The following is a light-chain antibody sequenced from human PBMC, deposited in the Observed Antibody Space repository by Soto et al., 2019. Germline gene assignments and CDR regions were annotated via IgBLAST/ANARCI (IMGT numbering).Light chain of an antibody. J-gene: IGKJ3*01. CDR1: QGISSW. V-gene: IGKV1-12*01. CDR2: SAS. CDR3: QQANSFPLT. Sequence: DIQMTQSPSSVSASVGDGVTIFCRASQGISSWLAWYQQKPGKAPSLLIYSASTLYSGVPSRISGSGSGTEFTLTISSLQPEDFATYYCQQANSFPLTFGPGTKVDIK.